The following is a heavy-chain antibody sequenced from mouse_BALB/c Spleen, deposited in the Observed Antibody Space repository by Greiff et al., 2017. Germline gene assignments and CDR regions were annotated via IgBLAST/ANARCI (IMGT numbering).Heavy chain of an antibody. V-gene: IGHV5-12-1*01. CDR3: ARHWGDEDYFDY. Sequence: EVQLVESGGGLVKPGGSLKLSCAASGFAFSSYDMSWVRQTPEKRLEWVAYISSGGGSTYYPDTVKGRFTISRDNAKNTLYLQMSSLKSEDTAMEYGARHWGDEDYFDYWGQGTTLTVSS. CDR2: ISSGGGST. CDR1: GFAFSSYD. J-gene: IGHJ2*01.